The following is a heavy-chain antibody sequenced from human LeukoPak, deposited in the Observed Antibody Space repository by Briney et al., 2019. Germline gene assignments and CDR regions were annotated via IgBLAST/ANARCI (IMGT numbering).Heavy chain of an antibody. J-gene: IGHJ3*02. CDR2: IYYSGST. CDR3: ARVLGSVRAFDI. V-gene: IGHV4-30-4*01. D-gene: IGHD3-10*01. Sequence: SETLSLTCTVSGGSISSGDYYWSWIRQPPGKGLEWIGYIYYSGSTYYNPSLKSRVTISVDTSKNQFSLKLSSVTAADTAVYYCARVLGSVRAFDIWGQGTMVTVSS. CDR1: GGSISSGDYY.